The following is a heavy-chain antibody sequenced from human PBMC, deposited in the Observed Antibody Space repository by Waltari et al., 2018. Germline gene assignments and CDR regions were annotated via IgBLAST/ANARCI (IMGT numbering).Heavy chain of an antibody. CDR3: ARGIAVAGYYFDY. J-gene: IGHJ4*02. CDR2: ISSSSSTI. D-gene: IGHD6-19*01. Sequence: EVQLVESGGGLVQPGGSLRLSCAASGFTFSSYSMNWVRQAPGKGLEWVSYISSSSSTIYYADPVKCRFTISRDNAKNSLYLQMNSLRAEDTAVYYCARGIAVAGYYFDYWGQGTLVTVSS. CDR1: GFTFSSYS. V-gene: IGHV3-48*01.